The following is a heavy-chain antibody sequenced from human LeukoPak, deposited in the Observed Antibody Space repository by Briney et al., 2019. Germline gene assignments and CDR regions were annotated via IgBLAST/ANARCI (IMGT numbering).Heavy chain of an antibody. J-gene: IGHJ4*02. CDR2: ISAYNGNT. D-gene: IGHD6-6*01. V-gene: IGHV1-18*01. CDR3: ARTSQALSNDY. CDR1: GYTFTSYG. Sequence: TSAKDSCKASGYTFTSYGISWVRQAPGQGLEWMGWISAYNGNTNYAQKLQGRVTMTTDTSTSTAYMELRSLRSDDTAVYYCARTSQALSNDYWGQGTLVTVSS.